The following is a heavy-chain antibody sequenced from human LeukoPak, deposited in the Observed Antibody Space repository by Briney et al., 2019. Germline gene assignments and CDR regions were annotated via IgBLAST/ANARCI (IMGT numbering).Heavy chain of an antibody. J-gene: IGHJ4*02. Sequence: QPGGSLRLSCAASGFTFRSFAMHWVRQAPGKGLEWLAAIWYDGSNKYYADSVKGRFTISRDNSKNTLFLQMNSLRAEDTAVYYCARASGDYGEYFDYWGQGTLVTVSS. V-gene: IGHV3-33*01. CDR3: ARASGDYGEYFDY. CDR2: IWYDGSNK. CDR1: GFTFRSFA. D-gene: IGHD4-17*01.